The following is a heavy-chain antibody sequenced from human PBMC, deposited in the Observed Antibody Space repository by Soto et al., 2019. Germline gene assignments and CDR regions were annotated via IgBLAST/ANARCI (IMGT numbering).Heavy chain of an antibody. Sequence: QVQLVQSGAEVKKPGASVKVSCKASGYTFTSYGISWVRQAPGQGREWMGWISAYNGKTNYAQKLQGRVTRTTDTSTSKAYMALRSLRSDDTAVYYCGRRDDFWNGYIDYWGQGTLVTVSS. CDR3: GRRDDFWNGYIDY. J-gene: IGHJ4*02. CDR2: ISAYNGKT. V-gene: IGHV1-18*01. CDR1: GYTFTSYG. D-gene: IGHD3-3*01.